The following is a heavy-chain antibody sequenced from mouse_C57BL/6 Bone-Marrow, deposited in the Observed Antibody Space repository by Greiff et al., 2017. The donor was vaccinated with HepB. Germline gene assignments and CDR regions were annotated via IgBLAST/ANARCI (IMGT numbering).Heavy chain of an antibody. J-gene: IGHJ1*03. CDR1: GYTFTSYT. CDR2: INPSSGYT. V-gene: IGHV1-4*01. CDR3: ARSPGPFYWYFDV. Sequence: VKLQQSGAELARPGASVKMSCKASGYTFTSYTMHWVKQRPGQGLEWIGYINPSSGYTKYNQKFKDKATLTADKSSSTAYMQLSSLTSEDSAVYYCARSPGPFYWYFDVWGTGTTVTVSS.